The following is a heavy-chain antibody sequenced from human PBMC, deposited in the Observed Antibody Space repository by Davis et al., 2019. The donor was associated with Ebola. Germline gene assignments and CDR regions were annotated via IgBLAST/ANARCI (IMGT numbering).Heavy chain of an antibody. CDR1: GFTFSNAW. Sequence: GGSLRLSCAASGFTFSNAWMSWVRQAPGKGLEWVGFIRSKAYGGTTEYAASVKGRFTISRDDSKSIAYLQMNSLKTEDTAVYYCTREEGGGADYWGQGTLVTVSS. CDR3: TREEGGGADY. D-gene: IGHD2-15*01. J-gene: IGHJ4*02. V-gene: IGHV3-49*04. CDR2: IRSKAYGGTT.